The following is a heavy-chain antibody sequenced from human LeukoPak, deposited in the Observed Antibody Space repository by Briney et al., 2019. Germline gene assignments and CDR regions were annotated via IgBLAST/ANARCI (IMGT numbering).Heavy chain of an antibody. CDR1: GFTFDDYG. CDR2: ISDSGGRT. V-gene: IGHV3-23*01. CDR3: AKRGVVIRVILVGFHKEAYYFDS. Sequence: GGSLRLSCAASGFTFDDYGMSWVRQAPGKGLEWVAGISDSGGRTNYADSVKGRFTISRDNPKNTLYLQMNSLRAEDTAAYFCAKRGVVIRVILVGFHKEAYYFDSWGQGALVTVSS. J-gene: IGHJ4*02. D-gene: IGHD3-22*01.